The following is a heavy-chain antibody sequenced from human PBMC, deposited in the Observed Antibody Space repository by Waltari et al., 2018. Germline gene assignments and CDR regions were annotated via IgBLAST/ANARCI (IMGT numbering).Heavy chain of an antibody. J-gene: IGHJ2*01. CDR2: ISAYNGTT. V-gene: IGHV1-18*01. D-gene: IGHD3-16*02. CDR3: ARRNGLRLGELSFGGDFDL. CDR1: GYTFTSYG. Sequence: QVQLVQSGAEVKKPGASVKVSCKASGYTFTSYGISWVRQAPGQGLEWMGWISAYNGTTNYAQKLQGRVTMTTDTSTSTAYMELRSLRSDDTAVYYCARRNGLRLGELSFGGDFDLWGRGTLVTVSS.